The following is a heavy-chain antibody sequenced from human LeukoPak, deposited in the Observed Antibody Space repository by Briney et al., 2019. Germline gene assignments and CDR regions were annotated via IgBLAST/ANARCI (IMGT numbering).Heavy chain of an antibody. D-gene: IGHD3-10*01. Sequence: SVTVSCKSSVGTFSNYAISWLRQAPGQGLEWMGGIMPSFGTANYAKKFQGRVTITTHQSTSTAYMEVRSLRSDATAVYYCAGGGSTLGAGWFDPWGQGTMVTVSS. CDR1: VGTFSNYA. J-gene: IGHJ5*02. CDR3: AGGGSTLGAGWFDP. CDR2: IMPSFGTA. V-gene: IGHV1-69*05.